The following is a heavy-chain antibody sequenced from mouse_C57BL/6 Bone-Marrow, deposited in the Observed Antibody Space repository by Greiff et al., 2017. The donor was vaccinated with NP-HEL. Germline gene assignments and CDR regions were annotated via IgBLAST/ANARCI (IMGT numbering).Heavy chain of an antibody. Sequence: VQLKQSGPELVKPGASVKIPCKASGYTFTDYNMDWVKQSHGKSLEWIGDINPNNGGTIYNQKFKSKATLTVDKSSSTAYMELRSLTSEDTAVYYCARNGDPYGSYYYAMDYWGQGTSVTVSS. CDR1: GYTFTDYN. V-gene: IGHV1-18*01. D-gene: IGHD1-1*01. CDR3: ARNGDPYGSYYYAMDY. J-gene: IGHJ4*01. CDR2: INPNNGGT.